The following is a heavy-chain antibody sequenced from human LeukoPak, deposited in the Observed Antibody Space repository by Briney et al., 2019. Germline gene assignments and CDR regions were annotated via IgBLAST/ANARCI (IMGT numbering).Heavy chain of an antibody. Sequence: SETLSLTCAVYGGSFTTYYWSWIRQPPGKGLEWIGNIYYSGSTYYNPSLKSRVTISLDTSKNQFSLKLRSVTAADTAVYYCARATYYDSSGYVDYWGQGTLVTVSS. CDR2: IYYSGST. J-gene: IGHJ4*02. CDR3: ARATYYDSSGYVDY. D-gene: IGHD3-22*01. CDR1: GGSFTTYY. V-gene: IGHV4-34*01.